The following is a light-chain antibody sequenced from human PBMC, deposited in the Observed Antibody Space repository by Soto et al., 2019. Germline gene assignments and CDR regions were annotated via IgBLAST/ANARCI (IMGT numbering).Light chain of an antibody. J-gene: IGKJ2*01. CDR1: QSISSSY. CDR3: QQYGGSPLYT. Sequence: EIVLTQSPDTLSLSPGERATLSCRASQSISSSYLAWYQQKPGQAPSLLIYGASTRATGIPDRFSGSGSGTDFTLTIRRLEPEDFAVYYCQQYGGSPLYTFGQGTKLEIK. CDR2: GAS. V-gene: IGKV3-20*01.